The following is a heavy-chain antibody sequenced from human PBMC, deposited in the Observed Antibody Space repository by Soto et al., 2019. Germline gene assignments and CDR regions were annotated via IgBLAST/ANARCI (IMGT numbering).Heavy chain of an antibody. Sequence: SVKVSCKASGGTFSSYTISWVRQAPGQGLEWMGRIIPILGIANYAQKFQGRVTITADKSTSTAYMELSSLRSEDTAVYYCARGYCSGGSCHRYYYYYMDVWGKGTKVTVSS. CDR2: IIPILGIA. J-gene: IGHJ6*03. CDR3: ARGYCSGGSCHRYYYYYMDV. V-gene: IGHV1-69*02. D-gene: IGHD2-15*01. CDR1: GGTFSSYT.